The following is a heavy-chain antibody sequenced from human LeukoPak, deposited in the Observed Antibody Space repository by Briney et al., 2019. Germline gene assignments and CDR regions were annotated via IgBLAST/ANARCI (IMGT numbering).Heavy chain of an antibody. J-gene: IGHJ4*02. CDR2: ISNSGGST. CDR3: AKETSSSFYY. V-gene: IGHV3-23*01. D-gene: IGHD6-6*01. CDR1: GFTFSSYA. Sequence: PGGSLRLSCAASGFTFSSYAMNWPRQATGKGLEWFSGISNSGGSTYYADSVKGRFTISRDNSKTTLYLQMNSLRAEDTDVYYCAKETSSSFYYWGQGTLVTVSS.